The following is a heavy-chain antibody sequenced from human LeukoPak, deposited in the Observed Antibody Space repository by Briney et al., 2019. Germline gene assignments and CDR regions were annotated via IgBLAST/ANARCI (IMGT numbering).Heavy chain of an antibody. CDR2: IYYSGST. Sequence: SETLSLTCTVSGGSISSYYWSWIRQPPGKGLEWIGYIYYSGSTNYNPSLKSRVTISVDTSKNQFSLKLNFVTASDTAVYFCARHQPTTLTPDFWGQGTLVTVSS. CDR1: GGSISSYY. J-gene: IGHJ4*02. V-gene: IGHV4-59*08. CDR3: ARHQPTTLTPDF. D-gene: IGHD4-17*01.